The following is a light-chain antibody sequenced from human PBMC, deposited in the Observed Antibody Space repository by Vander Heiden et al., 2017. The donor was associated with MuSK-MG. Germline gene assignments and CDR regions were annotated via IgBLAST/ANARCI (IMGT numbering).Light chain of an antibody. CDR1: QDISNY. CDR3: QQDDNLPLT. CDR2: DAS. J-gene: IGKJ4*01. Sequence: IQLTQSPSSLSSTVGDSVPITCQASQDISNYLNWYQQKPGKAPKLLIYDASNLETGVPSRFSGSGSGTDFTFTISSLQPEDIATYYCQQDDNLPLTFGAGTKVEIK. V-gene: IGKV1-33*01.